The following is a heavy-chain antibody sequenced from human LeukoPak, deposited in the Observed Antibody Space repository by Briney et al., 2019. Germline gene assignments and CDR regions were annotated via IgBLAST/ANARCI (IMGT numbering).Heavy chain of an antibody. CDR2: ITGDGGTT. J-gene: IGHJ4*02. CDR3: ARMITINREGEGYFDY. Sequence: GGSLRLSCAASRFGFSVYWMRWVRQAPGKGLVWVSRITGDGGTTNYADSVKGRFTISRDNAKDTLCLQMNSLRAEDTAVYYCARMITINREGEGYFDYWGQGTLVTVSS. CDR1: RFGFSVYW. V-gene: IGHV3-74*01. D-gene: IGHD3-16*01.